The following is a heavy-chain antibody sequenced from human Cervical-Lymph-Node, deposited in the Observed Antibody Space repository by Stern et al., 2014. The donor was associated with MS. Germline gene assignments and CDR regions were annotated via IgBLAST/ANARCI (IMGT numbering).Heavy chain of an antibody. CDR1: GGSISRYY. Sequence: QVQLVESGPGLVKPSETLSLTCTVSGGSISRYYWNWIRHAPGKGLEWVGYISYSGSTNYNPSLKSRVTISMDTSKTRLSLKLTSVTAADTAVYYCAVLGQWLVPYWGQGTLVAVSS. CDR3: AVLGQWLVPY. CDR2: ISYSGST. D-gene: IGHD6-19*01. V-gene: IGHV4-59*01. J-gene: IGHJ4*02.